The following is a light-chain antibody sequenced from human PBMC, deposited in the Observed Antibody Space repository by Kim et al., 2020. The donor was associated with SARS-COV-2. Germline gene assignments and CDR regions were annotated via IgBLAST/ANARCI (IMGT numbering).Light chain of an antibody. J-gene: IGLJ2*01. Sequence: SYELTQPPSVSVAAGKTARITCGGNNIGSKSVHWYQQKPGQAPVLVIYYDSDRPSGIPERFSGSNSGNTATLTISRVEAGDEADYYCQVWDSAVVFGGGT. CDR1: NIGSKS. CDR2: YDS. V-gene: IGLV3-21*04. CDR3: QVWDSAVV.